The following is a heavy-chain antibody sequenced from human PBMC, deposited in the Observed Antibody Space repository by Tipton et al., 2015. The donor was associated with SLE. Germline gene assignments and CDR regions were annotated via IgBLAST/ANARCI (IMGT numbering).Heavy chain of an antibody. CDR1: GGSISSYY. CDR2: IYYSGST. Sequence: TLSLTCAVYGGSISSYYWSWIRQPPGKGLEWIGYIYYSGSTNYNPSLKSRVTISVDTSKNQFSLKLSSVTAADTAVYYCASVLRGDYWYFDLWGRGTLVTVSS. CDR3: ASVLRGDYWYFDL. D-gene: IGHD3-3*01. V-gene: IGHV4-59*08. J-gene: IGHJ2*01.